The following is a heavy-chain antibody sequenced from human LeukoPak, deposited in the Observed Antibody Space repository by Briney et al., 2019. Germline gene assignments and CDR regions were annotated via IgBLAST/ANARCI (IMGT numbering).Heavy chain of an antibody. J-gene: IGHJ4*02. Sequence: GGSLRLSCAASGFTFSSYAMSWVRQAPGKGLEWVSAISGSGGSTYYADSVKGRFTISRDNSKNTLYLQMNSLRAEDTAVYYCANNIPQWLVLRGYYYFDYWGQGTLVTVSS. V-gene: IGHV3-23*01. CDR1: GFTFSSYA. CDR3: ANNIPQWLVLRGYYYFDY. D-gene: IGHD6-19*01. CDR2: ISGSGGST.